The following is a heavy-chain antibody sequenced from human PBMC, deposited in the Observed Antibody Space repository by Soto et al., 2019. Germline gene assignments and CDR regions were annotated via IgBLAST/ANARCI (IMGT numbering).Heavy chain of an antibody. V-gene: IGHV1-69*02. CDR1: GGTFSSYT. D-gene: IGHD2-15*01. CDR2: IIPILGIA. CDR3: ARVPYCSGGSCYPGWFDP. J-gene: IGHJ5*02. Sequence: QVQLVQSGAEVKKPGSSVKVSCKASGGTFSSYTISWVRQAPGQGLEWMGRIIPILGIANYAQKFQGRVTITADKSTSTAYMELSSLRSEDTAVYYCARVPYCSGGSCYPGWFDPWGQGTPVTVSS.